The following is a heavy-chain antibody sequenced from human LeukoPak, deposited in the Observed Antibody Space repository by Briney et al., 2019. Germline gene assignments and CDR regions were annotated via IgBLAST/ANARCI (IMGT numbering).Heavy chain of an antibody. CDR1: GYTFTSYG. D-gene: IGHD4-23*01. V-gene: IGHV1-18*01. CDR3: ARSGLTVVDLDSFDP. Sequence: ASVKVSCKASGYTFTSYGISWVRQAPGQGLEWMGWISAYNGNTNYAQKLQGRVTMTTDTSTSTAYTELRSLRSDDTAVYYCARSGLTVVDLDSFDPWGQGTLVTVSS. CDR2: ISAYNGNT. J-gene: IGHJ5*02.